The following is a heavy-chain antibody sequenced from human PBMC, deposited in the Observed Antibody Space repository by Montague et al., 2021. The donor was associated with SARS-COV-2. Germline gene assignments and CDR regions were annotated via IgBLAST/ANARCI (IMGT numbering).Heavy chain of an antibody. J-gene: IGHJ6*02. V-gene: IGHV3-53*01. CDR2: IYSGGNT. CDR3: ARDCCSGGICYEGYGMDV. CDR1: GFTVTYNY. D-gene: IGHD2-15*01. Sequence: SLRLSCAASGFTVTYNYMSWVRQAPGKGLEWVSVIYSGGNTYYADSVKGRFTISRDDSKNTLHLQMNSLRAEDTAVYYCARDCCSGGICYEGYGMDVWGQGTTVTVSS.